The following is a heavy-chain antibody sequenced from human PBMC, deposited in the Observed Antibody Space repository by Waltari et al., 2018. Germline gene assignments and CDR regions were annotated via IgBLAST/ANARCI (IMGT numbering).Heavy chain of an antibody. CDR1: GGSITNNRHY. Sequence: QLHLQESGPGLVKPSETLSLTCSVSGGSITNNRHYWGWIRQTPGKGLEWIVTISYTGSTYNTPSLKSRVTISGDTSKNQFSLKLTSVTAADTAVYYCATYIWASIGTAAFDVWGRGALVTVSS. CDR2: ISYTGST. V-gene: IGHV4-39*01. CDR3: ATYIWASIGTAAFDV. J-gene: IGHJ3*01. D-gene: IGHD3-16*01.